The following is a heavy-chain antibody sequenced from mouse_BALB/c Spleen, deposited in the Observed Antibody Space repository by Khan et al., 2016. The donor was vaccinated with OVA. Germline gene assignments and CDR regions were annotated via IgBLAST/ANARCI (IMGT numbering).Heavy chain of an antibody. CDR3: ATHNYGPFAY. J-gene: IGHJ3*01. Sequence: EVELVESGGDLVKPGGSLKLSCSASGFTFSNFAMSWVRQTPEKRLEWVATISSGGDYSYYAASLKGRFTISRDTANNTPYLQISSLRSEDTAMYCCATHNYGPFAYWGQGTLVTVSA. V-gene: IGHV5-9-1*01. D-gene: IGHD1-2*01. CDR2: ISSGGDYS. CDR1: GFTFSNFA.